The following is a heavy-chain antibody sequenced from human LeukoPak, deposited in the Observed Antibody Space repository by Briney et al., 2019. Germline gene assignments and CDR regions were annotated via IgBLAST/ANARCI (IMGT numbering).Heavy chain of an antibody. CDR1: GFTFSDSY. CDR2: ISPSGTDI. Sequence: GGSLRLSCAVSGFTFSDSYMTWLRQAPGKGLESLSYISPSGTDISYADSVKGRFTISRDNAKNPLYLQMNNLRADDTAVYYCTRDPRHLDYWGQGTLVTVSS. CDR3: TRDPRHLDY. V-gene: IGHV3-11*01. J-gene: IGHJ4*02.